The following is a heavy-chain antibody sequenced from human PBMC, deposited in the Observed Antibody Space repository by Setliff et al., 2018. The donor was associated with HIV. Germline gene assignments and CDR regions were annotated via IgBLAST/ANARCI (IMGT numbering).Heavy chain of an antibody. D-gene: IGHD3-22*01. CDR1: GYTFTNFG. Sequence: ASVKVSCKASGYTFTNFGITWVRQAPGQGLEWMGWISPYNGNTNYAPELHGRVTMTTDTSTSTASLELRSLRFDDTAVYYCARDRIPSKWLLESDYWGQGTLVTV. CDR3: ARDRIPSKWLLESDY. V-gene: IGHV1-18*01. J-gene: IGHJ4*02. CDR2: ISPYNGNT.